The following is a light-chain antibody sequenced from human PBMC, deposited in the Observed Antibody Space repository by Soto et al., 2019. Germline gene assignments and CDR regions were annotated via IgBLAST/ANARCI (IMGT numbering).Light chain of an antibody. CDR1: SSNIGSNT. Sequence: QSVLTQPPSASGTPGQRVTISCSGSSSNIGSNTVNWYQQLPGTYPNLLIYSNNQRPSGVPDRFSGSKSGTSASLAISGLQSEDEAEYYCAAWYDSLNGVVFGGGTKLTVL. CDR2: SNN. V-gene: IGLV1-44*01. J-gene: IGLJ2*01. CDR3: AAWYDSLNGVV.